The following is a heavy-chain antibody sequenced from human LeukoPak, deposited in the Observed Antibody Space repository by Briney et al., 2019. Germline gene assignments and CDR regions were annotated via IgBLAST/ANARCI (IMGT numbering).Heavy chain of an antibody. Sequence: PGGSLRLSCAASGFTFSSYWMSWVRQAPGKGLEWVANIKQDGSEKYYVNSVKGRFTITRDNAKNSLYLQMNSLRAEDTAVYYCARDSSSWHLAFDYWGQGTLVTVSS. D-gene: IGHD6-13*01. CDR3: ARDSSSWHLAFDY. J-gene: IGHJ4*02. CDR1: GFTFSSYW. V-gene: IGHV3-7*01. CDR2: IKQDGSEK.